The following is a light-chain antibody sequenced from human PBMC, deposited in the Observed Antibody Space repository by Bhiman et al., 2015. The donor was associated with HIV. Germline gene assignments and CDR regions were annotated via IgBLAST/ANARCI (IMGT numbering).Light chain of an antibody. Sequence: SYELTQPPSVSVSPGQTASITCSGDKLGHKYACWYQQKPGQSPVLVIYQDNKRPSGIPERFSGSNSGNTATLTISRAGAGDEADYYCQVWDSTTNRWVFGGGTKVTVL. J-gene: IGLJ3*02. CDR2: QDN. V-gene: IGLV3-1*01. CDR3: QVWDSTTNRWV. CDR1: KLGHKY.